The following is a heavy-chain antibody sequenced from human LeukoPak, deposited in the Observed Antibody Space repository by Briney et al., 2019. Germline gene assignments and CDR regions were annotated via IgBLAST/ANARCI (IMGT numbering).Heavy chain of an antibody. CDR1: GYGFFGYW. CDR2: TFPDTSES. CDR3: ARLGGTTSAHHSFDY. Sequence: GESLKISCKGSGYGFFGYWIAWVRQAPGKGLEWMGITFPDTSESRYSPSFHGQVTISADKSINTAYLQWSSLAASDTAMYYCARLGGTTSAHHSFDYWGQGTLVSVSS. J-gene: IGHJ4*02. D-gene: IGHD1-7*01. V-gene: IGHV5-51*01.